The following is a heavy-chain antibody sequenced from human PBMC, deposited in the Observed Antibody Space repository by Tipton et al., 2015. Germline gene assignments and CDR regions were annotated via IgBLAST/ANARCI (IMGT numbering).Heavy chain of an antibody. Sequence: LRLSCTGSGFTFSRSAMNWVRQAPGKGLEWIGYIYSSGRTNYNPSLKSRVTIPLDTSKNQFSLNLSSVTAADTAVYYCARETLGVDYWGQGTLVTVSS. CDR1: GFTFSRSA. D-gene: IGHD3-16*01. V-gene: IGHV4-59*01. CDR2: IYSSGRT. J-gene: IGHJ4*02. CDR3: ARETLGVDY.